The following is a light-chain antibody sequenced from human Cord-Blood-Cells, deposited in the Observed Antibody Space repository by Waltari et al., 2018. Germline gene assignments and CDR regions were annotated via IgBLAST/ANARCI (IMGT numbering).Light chain of an antibody. CDR1: QSISSY. V-gene: IGKV1-39*01. CDR2: AAS. Sequence: DIQMTQSPYSLSASVGARVTITCRASQSISSYLNWYQQKPGKAPKLLIYAASSLQSGVPSRFSGSGSGTDFTLTISSLQPEDFATYYCQQSYSTPPTFGQGTKVEIK. J-gene: IGKJ1*01. CDR3: QQSYSTPPT.